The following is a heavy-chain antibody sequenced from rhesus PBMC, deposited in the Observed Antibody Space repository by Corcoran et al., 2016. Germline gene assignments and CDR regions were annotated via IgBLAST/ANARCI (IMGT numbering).Heavy chain of an antibody. J-gene: IGHJ4*01. CDR3: AREYSSGWTPYFDY. V-gene: IGHV2-174*01. CDR1: GFSLTTSGMG. CDR2: IYWDDVK. D-gene: IGHD6-31*01. Sequence: QVTLKESGPALVKPTQTLTLTCTFSGFSLTTSGMGVGWIRQPPGKALEWLALIYWDDVKRHSTSPKSRLTTSKDTSKNQVVLTMTNMDPVDTATYYCAREYSSGWTPYFDYWGQGVLVTVSS.